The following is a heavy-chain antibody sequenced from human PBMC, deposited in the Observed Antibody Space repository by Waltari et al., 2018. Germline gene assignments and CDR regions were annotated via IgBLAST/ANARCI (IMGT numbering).Heavy chain of an antibody. CDR3: ARDRGRGLYLDT. J-gene: IGHJ4*02. V-gene: IGHV4-4*02. CDR2: VHGSGRA. Sequence: QLQESGPGLMKPSGTLSLSCAVSGDSVTNSYWWSWVRQSPQTGLEWIGQVHGSGRANYNPSFASRVPVSLDTSKNQFSLEVTSATAADTAVYFCARDRGRGLYLDTWGPGTLVTVSP. D-gene: IGHD2-15*01. CDR1: GDSVTNSYW.